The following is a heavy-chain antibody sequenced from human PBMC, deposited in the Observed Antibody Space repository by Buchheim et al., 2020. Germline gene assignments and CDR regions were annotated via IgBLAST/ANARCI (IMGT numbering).Heavy chain of an antibody. CDR2: ISYDGSTK. CDR3: AREGSSWYRDYFDY. CDR1: GFTFSSYA. D-gene: IGHD6-13*01. Sequence: QVQLVESGGGVVQPGRSLRLSCAASGFTFSSYAMHWVRQAPGKGLEWVAVISYDGSTKYYADSVKGRFTISRDNSKSTLYLQMNSLRAEDTAVYYCAREGSSWYRDYFDYWGQGTL. V-gene: IGHV3-30-3*01. J-gene: IGHJ4*02.